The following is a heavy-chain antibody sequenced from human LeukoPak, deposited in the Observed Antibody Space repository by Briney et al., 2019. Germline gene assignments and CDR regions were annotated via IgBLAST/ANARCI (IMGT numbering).Heavy chain of an antibody. CDR3: TRGVEPLAANTLAY. Sequence: GGSLRLSCAASGFTFITNDMTWVRQAPGKGLEWVSVLYSDGNTKYADSVQGRFTISRDNSKNTLYLEMNSLSPDDTAVYYCTRGVEPLAANTLAYWGQGTLVTVSS. V-gene: IGHV3-53*01. D-gene: IGHD1-14*01. CDR2: LYSDGNT. CDR1: GFTFITND. J-gene: IGHJ4*02.